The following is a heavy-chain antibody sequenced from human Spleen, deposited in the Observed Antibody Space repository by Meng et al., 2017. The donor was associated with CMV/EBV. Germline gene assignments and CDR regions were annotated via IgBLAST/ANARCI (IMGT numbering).Heavy chain of an antibody. CDR2: IGTAGDT. J-gene: IGHJ6*02. CDR1: GFTFSSND. D-gene: IGHD2-21*02. CDR3: ARSPSDSPNYYGMDV. Sequence: GGSLRLSCAASGFTFSSNDMHWVRQTTGKGLEWVSAIGTAGDTYYPGSVKGRFTISRDNSKNTLFLQMNSLTGEDTAVYYCARSPSDSPNYYGMDVWGQGTTVTVSS. V-gene: IGHV3-13*01.